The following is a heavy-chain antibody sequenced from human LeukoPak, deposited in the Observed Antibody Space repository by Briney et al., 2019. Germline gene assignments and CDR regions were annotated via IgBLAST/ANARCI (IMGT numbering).Heavy chain of an antibody. CDR1: GGTFSSYA. J-gene: IGHJ4*02. Sequence: GGSVKVSCKASGGTFSSYAISWVRQAPGQGLEWMGGIIPIFGTANYAQRFQGRVTITADESTSTAYMELSSLRSEDTAVYYCAMFPWGTYSNFEIEPYYFDYWGQGTLVTVSS. D-gene: IGHD4-11*01. V-gene: IGHV1-69*13. CDR3: AMFPWGTYSNFEIEPYYFDY. CDR2: IIPIFGTA.